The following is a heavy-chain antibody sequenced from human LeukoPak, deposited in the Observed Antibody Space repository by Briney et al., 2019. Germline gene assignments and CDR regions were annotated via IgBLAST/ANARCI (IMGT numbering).Heavy chain of an antibody. CDR1: GGTCISYA. CDR2: IIPIFGTA. J-gene: IGHJ4*02. V-gene: IGHV1-69*05. D-gene: IGHD1-26*01. Sequence: GASVKVSCKASGGTCISYAFSGVRQAPGQGVEWMGGIIPIFGTANYAQKFQGSVTITTDESTSTAYMELSSLRSEDTAVYYCARAPFSGSYYIGRLTFDYWGQGTLVTVSS. CDR3: ARAPFSGSYYIGRLTFDY.